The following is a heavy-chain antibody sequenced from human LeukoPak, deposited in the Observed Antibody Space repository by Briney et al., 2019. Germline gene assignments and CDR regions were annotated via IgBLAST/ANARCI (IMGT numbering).Heavy chain of an antibody. J-gene: IGHJ4*02. CDR1: GFTFDDYA. CDR3: AKGGVVVAATVDY. V-gene: IGHV3-9*01. CDR2: ISWNSGSI. Sequence: PGRSLRLSCAASGFTFDDYAMHWVRQAPGKGLEWVSGISWNSGSIGYADSVKGRFTISRDNAKNSLYLQMNSLRAEDTALYYCAKGGVVVAATVDYWGQGTLVTVSS. D-gene: IGHD2-15*01.